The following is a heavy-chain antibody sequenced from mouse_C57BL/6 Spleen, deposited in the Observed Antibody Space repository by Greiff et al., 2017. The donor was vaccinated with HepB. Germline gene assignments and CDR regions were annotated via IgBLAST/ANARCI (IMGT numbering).Heavy chain of an antibody. Sequence: EVKLMESGGGLVQPKGSLKLSCAASGFSFNPYAMNWVRQAPGKGLEWVARIRSKSNNYATYYADSVKDRFTISRDDSESMLYLQMNNLKTEDKAMYYCVRSHGHFDVWGTGTTVTVSS. J-gene: IGHJ1*03. CDR2: IRSKSNNYAT. V-gene: IGHV10-1*01. D-gene: IGHD3-1*01. CDR3: VRSHGHFDV. CDR1: GFSFNPYA.